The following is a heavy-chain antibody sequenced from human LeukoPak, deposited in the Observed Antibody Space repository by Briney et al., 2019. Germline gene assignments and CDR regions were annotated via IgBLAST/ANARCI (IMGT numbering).Heavy chain of an antibody. Sequence: GGSLRLSCAASGFTFSSYWMSWVRQAPGKGLEWVANIKQDGSEKYYVDSVKGRFTISRDNAKNSLYLQMNSLRAEDTAVYYCARAGWGVEDAFDIWGQGTMVTVSS. J-gene: IGHJ3*02. CDR3: ARAGWGVEDAFDI. D-gene: IGHD3-16*01. CDR1: GFTFSSYW. CDR2: IKQDGSEK. V-gene: IGHV3-7*01.